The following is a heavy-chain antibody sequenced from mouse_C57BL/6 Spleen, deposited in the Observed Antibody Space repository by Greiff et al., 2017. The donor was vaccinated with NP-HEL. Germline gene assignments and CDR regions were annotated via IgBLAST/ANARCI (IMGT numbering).Heavy chain of an antibody. CDR2: IRNKANNHAT. V-gene: IGHV6-6*01. CDR3: TRPPFYYYGSTPMDY. J-gene: IGHJ4*01. CDR1: GFTFSDAW. Sequence: EVQLVESGGGLVQPGGSMKLSCAASGFTFSDAWMDWVRQSPEKGLEWVAEIRNKANNHATYYAESVKGRFTISRDDSKSSVYLQMNSLRAEDTGMYYCTRPPFYYYGSTPMDYWGQGTSVTVSS. D-gene: IGHD1-1*01.